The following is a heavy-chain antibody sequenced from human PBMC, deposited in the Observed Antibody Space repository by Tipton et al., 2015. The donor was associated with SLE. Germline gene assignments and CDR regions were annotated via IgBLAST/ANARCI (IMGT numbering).Heavy chain of an antibody. Sequence: TLSLTCTVSGGSISGNYWSWIRQPPGKGLEWVGYIYYSGSSNYNPSLNGRVAISVDTSKNQFSLKLSSVTAADAAIYYCAANAYDFWKEFDSWGQGTLVTVSS. CDR2: IYYSGSS. CDR1: GGSISGNY. J-gene: IGHJ4*02. CDR3: AANAYDFWKEFDS. V-gene: IGHV4-59*03. D-gene: IGHD3-3*01.